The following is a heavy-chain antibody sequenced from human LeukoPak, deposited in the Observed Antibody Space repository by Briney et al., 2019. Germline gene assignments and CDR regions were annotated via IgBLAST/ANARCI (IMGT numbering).Heavy chain of an antibody. D-gene: IGHD6-13*01. CDR2: ISAYNGHT. CDR1: GYSFTRYG. V-gene: IGHV1-18*01. Sequence: GASVKVSCKASGYSFTRYGFSWVRQALGQGLEWMGWISAYNGHTNYAQNFQGRVTMTTDTSTSTAYMELRSLRSDDTAVYFCARAYSSTWYGDYWGQGTLVTVSS. CDR3: ARAYSSTWYGDY. J-gene: IGHJ4*02.